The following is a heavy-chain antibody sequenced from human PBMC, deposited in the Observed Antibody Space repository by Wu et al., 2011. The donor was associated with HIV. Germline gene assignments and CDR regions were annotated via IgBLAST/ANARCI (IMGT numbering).Heavy chain of an antibody. D-gene: IGHD3-10*01. J-gene: IGHJ4*02. CDR2: IIPIFGTA. CDR3: ASNGRFGELLSDYFDY. V-gene: IGHV1-69*01. CDR1: GGTFSSYA. Sequence: QVQLVQSGAEVKKPGSSVKVSCKASGGTFSSYAISWVRQAPGQGLEWMGGIIPIFGTANYAQKFQGRVTITTDESTSTAYMELSSLRSEDTAVYYCASNGRFGELLSDYFDYWGQGTLVTVSS.